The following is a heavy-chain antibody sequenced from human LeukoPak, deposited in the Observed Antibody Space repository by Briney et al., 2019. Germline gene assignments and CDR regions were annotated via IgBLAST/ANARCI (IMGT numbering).Heavy chain of an antibody. D-gene: IGHD3-10*01. Sequence: GGSLRLSCAASGFPFSDDWMSWVRQAPGKGLEWVGRIKKKGDGGTTDYAALVKGRFTISRDDSKNMLYLEMNNLKIEDTAVYYCTTVTMVRDYDYWGQGTLVTVSS. J-gene: IGHJ4*02. CDR3: TTVTMVRDYDY. CDR1: GFPFSDDW. V-gene: IGHV3-15*01. CDR2: IKKKGDGGTT.